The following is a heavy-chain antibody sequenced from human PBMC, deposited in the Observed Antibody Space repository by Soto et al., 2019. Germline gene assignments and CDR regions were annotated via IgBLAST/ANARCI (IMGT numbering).Heavy chain of an antibody. J-gene: IGHJ4*02. V-gene: IGHV4-30-4*01. Sequence: QVQLQESGPGLVKPSQTLSLTCTVSGGSISSGDYYWSWIRQPPGKGLEWIGYIYYSGSTYYNPSLKSRVNISRDTSKNPFSPKLSSVTAADTAVYFCVRHAGGLHYFDYWGQGTLVTVSS. CDR1: GGSISSGDYY. D-gene: IGHD3-10*01. CDR2: IYYSGST. CDR3: VRHAGGLHYFDY.